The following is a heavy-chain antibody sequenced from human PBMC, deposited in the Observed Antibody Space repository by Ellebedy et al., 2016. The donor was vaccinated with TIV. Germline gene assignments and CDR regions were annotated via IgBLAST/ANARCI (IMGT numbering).Heavy chain of an antibody. J-gene: IGHJ4*02. CDR2: GSTSSSFR. D-gene: IGHD2-8*01. CDR3: ARWVCHNGSCFSDY. CDR1: GFTFRSYE. Sequence: GESLKISCAASGFTFRSYEMNWVRQAPGKGLEWVSSGSTSSSFRHYADPVKGRFTLSRNNAQNFLVLQLNDLRAGDTAVYYCARWVCHNGSCFSDYWGQGTLVTVSS. V-gene: IGHV3-21*01.